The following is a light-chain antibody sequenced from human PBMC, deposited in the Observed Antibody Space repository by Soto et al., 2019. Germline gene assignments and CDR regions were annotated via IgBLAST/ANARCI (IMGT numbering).Light chain of an antibody. Sequence: DIQMTQSPSTLSASVGDRVTITCRASQPVTTWLAWYQQKPKKAPKLLIYDVSSLESGVPSRFSGSGSGTEFTPTISSLQPDDFATYYCQEYGSYWTFGQGTKVDIK. CDR2: DVS. V-gene: IGKV1-5*01. J-gene: IGKJ1*01. CDR3: QEYGSYWT. CDR1: QPVTTW.